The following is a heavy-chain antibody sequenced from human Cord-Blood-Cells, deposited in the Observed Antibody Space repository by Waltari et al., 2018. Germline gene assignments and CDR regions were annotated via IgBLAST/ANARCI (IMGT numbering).Heavy chain of an antibody. CDR1: GGTFSSYA. V-gene: IGHV1-69*01. CDR3: ARDEGSRGYYYGSGSYFDY. Sequence: QVQPVQSGAEVKKPGSSVKVSCKASGGTFSSYAISWVRQAPGQGLEWMGGIIPIFGTANYAQKFQGRVTITADESTSTAYMELSSLRSEDTAVYYCARDEGSRGYYYGSGSYFDYWGQGTLVTVSS. J-gene: IGHJ4*02. CDR2: IIPIFGTA. D-gene: IGHD3-10*01.